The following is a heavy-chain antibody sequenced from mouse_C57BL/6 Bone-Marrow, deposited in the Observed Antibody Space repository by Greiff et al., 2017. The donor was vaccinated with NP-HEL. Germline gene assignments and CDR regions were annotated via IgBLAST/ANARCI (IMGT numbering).Heavy chain of an antibody. CDR2: IRNKANGYTT. CDR1: GFTFTDYY. D-gene: IGHD2-4*01. J-gene: IGHJ4*01. V-gene: IGHV7-3*01. CDR3: ARSIYYDYADDPFYAMDY. Sequence: EVQLVESGGGLVQPGGSLSLSCAASGFTFTDYYMSWVRQPPGKALEWLVFIRNKANGYTTEYSASVKGRFTISRDNSQSILYLQMNALRAENSATYYCARSIYYDYADDPFYAMDYWGHGTSITVSS.